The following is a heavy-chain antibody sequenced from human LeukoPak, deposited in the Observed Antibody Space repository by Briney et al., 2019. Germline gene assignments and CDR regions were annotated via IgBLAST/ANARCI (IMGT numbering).Heavy chain of an antibody. V-gene: IGHV3-48*01. CDR2: ISSSSSTI. Sequence: GGSLRLSCAASGFTFSSYSMNWVRQAPGKGLEWVSYISSSSSTIYYADSVKGRFTISRDNSKNTLYLQMNSLRAEDTAVYYCARASVAVAGPYNDYWGQGTLVTVSS. CDR1: GFTFSSYS. J-gene: IGHJ4*02. D-gene: IGHD6-19*01. CDR3: ARASVAVAGPYNDY.